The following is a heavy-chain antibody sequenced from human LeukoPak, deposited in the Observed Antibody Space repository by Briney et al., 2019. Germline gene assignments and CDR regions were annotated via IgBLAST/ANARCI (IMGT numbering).Heavy chain of an antibody. J-gene: IGHJ4*02. D-gene: IGHD4-17*01. CDR1: GGSISSSNNY. CDR2: IYYSGKT. Sequence: PSETLSLTCTVSGGSISSSNNYWAWIRQPPGKGLEWIGAIYYSGKTYYNPSLKCRVIISVDMSKNQFSLKLSSVTAADAAVYYCARRGDYGDPVNYWGQGTLVTVSS. V-gene: IGHV4-39*01. CDR3: ARRGDYGDPVNY.